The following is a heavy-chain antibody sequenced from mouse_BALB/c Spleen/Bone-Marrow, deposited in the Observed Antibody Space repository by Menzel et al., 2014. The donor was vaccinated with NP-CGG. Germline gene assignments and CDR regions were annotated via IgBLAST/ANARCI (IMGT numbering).Heavy chain of an antibody. J-gene: IGHJ2*01. CDR1: GFNIKDTY. Sequence: EVNLVESGAELVKPGASVKLSCTASGFNIKDTYMHWVKQRPEQGLEWIGRIDPASDYTQFDSKFQGKATITADTSSNTAYPQLSSLTSEDTAVYYCATLTGTFDYWGQGTTLAVSS. CDR2: IDPASDYT. V-gene: IGHV14-3*02. D-gene: IGHD4-1*01. CDR3: ATLTGTFDY.